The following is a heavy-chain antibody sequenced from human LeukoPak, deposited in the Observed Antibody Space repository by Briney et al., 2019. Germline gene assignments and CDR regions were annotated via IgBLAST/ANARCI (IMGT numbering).Heavy chain of an antibody. D-gene: IGHD4-17*01. J-gene: IGHJ4*02. Sequence: PSETLSLTCTVSGGSISSSSYYWGWIRQPPGKGLEWIGRIYYSGSTYYNPSLKSRVTISVDTSKNQFSLKLSSVTAADTAVYYCARLGPYDYGDYNTEDYFDYWGQGTLVTVSS. CDR1: GGSISSSSYY. CDR2: IYYSGST. V-gene: IGHV4-39*01. CDR3: ARLGPYDYGDYNTEDYFDY.